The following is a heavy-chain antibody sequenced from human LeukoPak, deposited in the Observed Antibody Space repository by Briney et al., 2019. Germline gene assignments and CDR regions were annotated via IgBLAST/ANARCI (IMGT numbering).Heavy chain of an antibody. D-gene: IGHD2-2*01. Sequence: ASVKVSCKASGYTFTSYGISWVRQAPGQGLEWMGWISAYNGNTNYAQKLQGRVTMTTDTSTSTAYMELRSLRSDDTAVYYCARDQDVVVPAAKVPDYWGQGTLVTVSS. J-gene: IGHJ4*02. CDR1: GYTFTSYG. CDR2: ISAYNGNT. V-gene: IGHV1-18*01. CDR3: ARDQDVVVPAAKVPDY.